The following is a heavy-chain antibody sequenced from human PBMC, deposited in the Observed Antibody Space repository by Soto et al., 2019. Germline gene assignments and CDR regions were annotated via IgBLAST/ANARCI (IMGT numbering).Heavy chain of an antibody. J-gene: IGHJ4*02. CDR2: ISSSSSTI. CDR1: GFTFSSCN. V-gene: IGHV3-48*02. CDR3: ARAPGESGSYYGFFDY. D-gene: IGHD1-26*01. Sequence: EVRLVESGGGLVQPGGSLRLSCEASGFTFSSCNLNWVRQAPGKGLEWVSYISSSSSTIYYADSVKGRITISRDNAKNSLYLQMNSLRDEDTAVYYCARAPGESGSYYGFFDYWGQGTLVTVSS.